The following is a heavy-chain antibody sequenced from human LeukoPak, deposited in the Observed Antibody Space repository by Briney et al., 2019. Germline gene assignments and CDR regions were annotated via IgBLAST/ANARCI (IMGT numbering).Heavy chain of an antibody. CDR3: RRGYGYVWGRDGY. D-gene: IGHD3-16*01. V-gene: IGHV4-34*01. CDR1: GDFTSGYY. Sequence: SETLSLTCAVYGDFTSGYYLSWIRQPPGKGLEWMGEISHRGSTNYSPSLESRVTMFVDAPKNQISLKLNSLSAADAAVSYCRRGYGYVWGRDGYWSQGTLGTVSS. CDR2: ISHRGST. J-gene: IGHJ4*02.